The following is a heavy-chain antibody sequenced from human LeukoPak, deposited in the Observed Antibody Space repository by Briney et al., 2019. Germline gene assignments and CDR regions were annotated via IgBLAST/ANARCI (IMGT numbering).Heavy chain of an antibody. V-gene: IGHV1-18*01. CDR1: GYTFTTYG. J-gene: IGHJ4*02. Sequence: ASVKVSCKASGYTFTTYGISWVRQAPGQGLEWLGWITGYHGATNFALKFQGRVTLTTDTSTSAAYMELRSLRSDDTAVHYCARQAACSSISCPLDYWGQGTPVTVSS. CDR3: ARQAACSSISCPLDY. CDR2: ITGYHGAT. D-gene: IGHD2-2*01.